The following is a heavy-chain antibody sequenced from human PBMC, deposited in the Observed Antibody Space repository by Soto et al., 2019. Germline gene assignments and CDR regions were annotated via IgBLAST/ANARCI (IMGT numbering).Heavy chain of an antibody. CDR2: IKQDGSEK. CDR1: GFTFSSYW. V-gene: IGHV3-7*03. CDR3: ARDFDLSSWYPNYFDY. J-gene: IGHJ4*02. D-gene: IGHD6-13*01. Sequence: PGGSLRLSCAASGFTFSSYWMSWVRQAPGKGLEWVANIKQDGSEKYYVDSVKGRFTISRDNAKNSLYLQMNSLRAEDTAVYYCARDFDLSSWYPNYFDYWGQGTLVTVSS.